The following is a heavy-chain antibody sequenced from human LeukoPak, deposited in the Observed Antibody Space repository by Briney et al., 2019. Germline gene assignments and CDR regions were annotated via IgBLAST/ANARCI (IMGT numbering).Heavy chain of an antibody. V-gene: IGHV1-8*01. J-gene: IGHJ5*02. Sequence: ASVKVSCKASGYTFTSYDINWVRQATGQGLKWMGWMNPNSGNTGYAQKFQGRVTMTRNTSISTAYMELSSLRSEDTAVYYCARMSSGWDEFGFDPWGQGTLVTVSS. CDR2: MNPNSGNT. D-gene: IGHD6-19*01. CDR1: GYTFTSYD. CDR3: ARMSSGWDEFGFDP.